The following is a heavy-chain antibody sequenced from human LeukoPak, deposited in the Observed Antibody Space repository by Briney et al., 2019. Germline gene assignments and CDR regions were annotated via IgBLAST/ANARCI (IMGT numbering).Heavy chain of an antibody. D-gene: IGHD2-2*01. Sequence: PSETLSLTCAVSGYSISSAYYWGWIRQPPGKGLEWIGSIYHSGTTYYNPSLKSRVTILLDTSKSQFSLKLSSVTAADTAVYYCAGTLGGVPAASVDWFDPWGQGTLVTVSS. V-gene: IGHV4-38-2*01. CDR1: GYSISSAYY. CDR2: IYHSGTT. CDR3: AGTLGGVPAASVDWFDP. J-gene: IGHJ5*02.